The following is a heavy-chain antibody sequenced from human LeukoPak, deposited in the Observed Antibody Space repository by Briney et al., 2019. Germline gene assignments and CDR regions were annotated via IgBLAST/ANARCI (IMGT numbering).Heavy chain of an antibody. CDR1: GGSISSYY. J-gene: IGHJ4*02. CDR2: IYYSGST. V-gene: IGHV4-59*01. CDR3: ARELGGGYFDY. Sequence: SETLSLTCTVSGGSISSYYWSWIRQPPGKGLEWIGYIYYSGSTNYNPSLTSRVTISVDTSKNQFSLKLSSVTAADTAVYYCARELGGGYFDYWGQGTLVTVSS. D-gene: IGHD3-16*01.